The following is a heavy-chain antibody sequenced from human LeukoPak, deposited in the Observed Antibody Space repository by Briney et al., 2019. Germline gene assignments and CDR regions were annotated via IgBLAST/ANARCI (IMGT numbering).Heavy chain of an antibody. CDR1: GFTFSSYA. V-gene: IGHV3-64D*09. J-gene: IGHJ4*02. CDR2: ISSNGGST. D-gene: IGHD6-19*01. CDR3: VKDLMDGSGSY. Sequence: GGSLRLSCSASGFTFSSYAMHWVRQAPGKGLDYVSAISSNGGSTYYADSVKGRFTISRDNSKNTLYLQMSSLRAEDTAVYYCVKDLMDGSGSYWGQGTLVTVSS.